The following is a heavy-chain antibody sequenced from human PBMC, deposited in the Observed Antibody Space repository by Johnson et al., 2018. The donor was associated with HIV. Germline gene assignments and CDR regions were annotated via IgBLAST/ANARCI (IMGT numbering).Heavy chain of an antibody. Sequence: EVQLVESGGGVVQPGRSLRLSCAASGFTFSSYGMSWVRQAPGKGLEWVGRIKRKIEGEATDYAAPVKGRFTISRDDSKNTLFLQMSSLKTDDTAVYYCTTAIVIDAFDIWGQGTMVTVSS. V-gene: IGHV3-15*01. CDR2: IKRKIEGEAT. J-gene: IGHJ3*02. CDR3: TTAIVIDAFDI. CDR1: GFTFSSYG. D-gene: IGHD3-16*02.